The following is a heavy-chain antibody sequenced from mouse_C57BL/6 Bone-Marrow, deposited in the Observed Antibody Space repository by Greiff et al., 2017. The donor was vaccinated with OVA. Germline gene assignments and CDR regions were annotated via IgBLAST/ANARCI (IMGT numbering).Heavy chain of an antibody. D-gene: IGHD2-4*01. V-gene: IGHV1-19*01. J-gene: IGHJ4*01. CDR3: ARKDRLRPAMDY. CDR2: INPYNGGT. Sequence: VQLKESGPVLVKPGASVKMSCKASGYTFTDYYMNWVKQSHGKSLEWIGVINPYNGGTSYNQKFKGKATLTVDKSSSTAYMELNSLTSEDSAVYYCARKDRLRPAMDYWGQGTSVTVSS. CDR1: GYTFTDYY.